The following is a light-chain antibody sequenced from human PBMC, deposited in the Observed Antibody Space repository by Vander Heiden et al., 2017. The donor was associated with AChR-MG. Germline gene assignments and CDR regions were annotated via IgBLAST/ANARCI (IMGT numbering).Light chain of an antibody. CDR2: GAS. CDR3: EQDTRSHS. J-gene: IGKJ1*01. V-gene: IGKV3-20*01. Sequence: EIVLTQSPGTLSLSPGERATLSCRPSQSVTNNYLARYQQEPGQAPRLLIYGASSRANGIPDRFSGTGSGKDFTLTIIRREHEDFAVYYWEQDTRSHSFGPRTKVEIK. CDR1: QSVTNNY.